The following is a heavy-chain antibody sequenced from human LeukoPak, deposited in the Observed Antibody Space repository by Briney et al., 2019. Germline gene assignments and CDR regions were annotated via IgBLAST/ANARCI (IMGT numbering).Heavy chain of an antibody. CDR3: ARESYYYGSGRYYYMDV. CDR1: GGSISSYY. CDR2: IYYGGST. Sequence: SETLSLTCTVSGGSISSYYWSWIRQPPGKGLEWIGYIYYGGSTNYNPSLKSRVTISVDTSKNQFSLKLSSVTAADTAVYYCARESYYYGSGRYYYMDVWGKGTTVTVSS. V-gene: IGHV4-59*01. J-gene: IGHJ6*03. D-gene: IGHD3-10*01.